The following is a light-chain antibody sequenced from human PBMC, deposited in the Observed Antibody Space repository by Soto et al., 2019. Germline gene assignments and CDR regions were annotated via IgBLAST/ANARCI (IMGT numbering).Light chain of an antibody. Sequence: DIQMTQSPSSLSASVGDRVTITCRASQGIRNDLGWYQQKPGKAPKLLIYAASSLQSGVPSRFSGSVSGTDFTLTISSLEPEDFAVYYCQQRSNWPPSTFGQGTRLEI. CDR2: AAS. V-gene: IGKV1-17*01. CDR3: QQRSNWPPST. CDR1: QGIRND. J-gene: IGKJ5*01.